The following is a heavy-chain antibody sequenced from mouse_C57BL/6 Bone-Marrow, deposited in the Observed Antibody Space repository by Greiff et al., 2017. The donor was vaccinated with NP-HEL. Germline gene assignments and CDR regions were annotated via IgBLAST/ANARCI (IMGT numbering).Heavy chain of an antibody. D-gene: IGHD3-3*01. CDR2: INPNNGGT. V-gene: IGHV1-22*01. CDR3: AGGTGRFAY. Sequence: EVQLQESGPELVKPGASVKMSCKASGYTFTDYNMHWVKQSHGKSLEWIGYINPNNGGTSYNQKFKGKATLTVNKSSSTAYMELSSLTSEDSAVYYCAGGTGRFAYWGQGTLVTVSA. J-gene: IGHJ3*01. CDR1: GYTFTDYN.